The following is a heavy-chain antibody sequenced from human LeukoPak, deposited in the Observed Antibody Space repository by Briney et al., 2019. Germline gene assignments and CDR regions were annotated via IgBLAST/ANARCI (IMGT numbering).Heavy chain of an antibody. D-gene: IGHD1-26*01. CDR1: GFSFSNYA. Sequence: GGSLRLSCAASGFSFSNYAMHWVRQAPGKGLEWVVVISYDGSNKFYAESVKGRFSISRDNSKNTLYLQMNSLRAEDTAVYFCARVDTGWELCYWGQGTLVTVSS. V-gene: IGHV3-30*04. CDR2: ISYDGSNK. J-gene: IGHJ4*02. CDR3: ARVDTGWELCY.